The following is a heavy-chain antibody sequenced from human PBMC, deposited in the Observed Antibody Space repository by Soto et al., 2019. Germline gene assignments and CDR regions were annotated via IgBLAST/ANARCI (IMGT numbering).Heavy chain of an antibody. CDR2: IYYSGST. D-gene: IGHD3-10*01. V-gene: IGHV4-31*03. CDR1: GGSISSGGYY. J-gene: IGHJ5*02. Sequence: QVQLQESGPGLVKPSQTLSLTCTVSGGSISSGGYYWSWLRQHPGQDLEWIGYIYYSGSTYYNPSRKSRVTISVDTSKNQFSLKLSSVTAADTAVYYCARYRFGELDNWFDPWGQGTLVTVSS. CDR3: ARYRFGELDNWFDP.